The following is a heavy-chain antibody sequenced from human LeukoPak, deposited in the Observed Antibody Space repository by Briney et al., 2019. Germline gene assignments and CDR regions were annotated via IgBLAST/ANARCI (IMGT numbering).Heavy chain of an antibody. CDR2: IRSKAYGGTT. D-gene: IGHD3-10*01. V-gene: IGHV3-49*04. CDR3: STTMVRGPIDC. CDR1: GFTFGDYA. Sequence: GGSLRLSCTASGFTFGDYAMSWVRQAPGKGLEWVGFIRSKAYGGTTEYAASVKGRFTISRDDSKSIAYLQMNSLKTEDTAVYYCSTTMVRGPIDCWGQGTLVTVSS. J-gene: IGHJ4*02.